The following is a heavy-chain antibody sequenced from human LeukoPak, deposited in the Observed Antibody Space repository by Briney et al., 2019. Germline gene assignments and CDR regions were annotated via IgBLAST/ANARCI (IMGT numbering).Heavy chain of an antibody. J-gene: IGHJ4*02. V-gene: IGHV3-66*02. Sequence: PGGSLRLSCAASGFTVSSNYMSWVRQAPGNGLEWVSVIYSGGDTYYADSVKGRFTISRENSKNTLYLQMNSRRHEDTAVYYCASGSTGYYYWGQGTLVTVSS. D-gene: IGHD3-9*01. CDR2: IYSGGDT. CDR3: ASGSTGYYY. CDR1: GFTVSSNY.